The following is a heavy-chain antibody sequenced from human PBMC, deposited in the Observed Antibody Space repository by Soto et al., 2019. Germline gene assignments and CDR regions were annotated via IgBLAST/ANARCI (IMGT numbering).Heavy chain of an antibody. J-gene: IGHJ1*01. CDR1: GGSISSYY. CDR2: IYYSGST. D-gene: IGHD3-16*01. V-gene: IGHV4-59*01. Sequence: SETLSLTCTVSGGSISSYYWSWTRQPPGKGLEWIGYIYYSGSTNHNPSLKSRVTISVDTSKNQFSLKLSSVTAADTAVYYCARGGGGAPHGDFQHWGQGTLVTVSS. CDR3: ARGGGGAPHGDFQH.